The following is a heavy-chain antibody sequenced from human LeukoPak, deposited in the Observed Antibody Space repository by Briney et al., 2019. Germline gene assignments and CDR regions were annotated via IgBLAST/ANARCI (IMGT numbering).Heavy chain of an antibody. D-gene: IGHD6-19*01. CDR3: AKEQSSGWYRTADY. V-gene: IGHV3-30*18. CDR2: ASRDGVSQ. CDR1: GFTVETHD. Sequence: PGGSLRLPCAASGFTVETHDMHWVRRAPGKGLEWVGVASRDGVSQNYGDSVEGRFTISRDQSDNTLFLQMNSLRPEDTAIYYCAKEQSSGWYRTADYWGQGTLVTVSS. J-gene: IGHJ4*02.